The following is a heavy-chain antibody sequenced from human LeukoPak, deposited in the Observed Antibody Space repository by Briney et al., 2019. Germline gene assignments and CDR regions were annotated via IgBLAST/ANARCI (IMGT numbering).Heavy chain of an antibody. D-gene: IGHD3-22*01. CDR1: GFIVSDNC. J-gene: IGHJ4*02. Sequence: GGSLRLSCTASGFIVSDNCMSWVRQAPGKGLEWVSLIYSLGDTYYADSVKGRFTISRDNSKNTLYLQMNSLRAEDTAVYYCAKDPTGYYYDSSGYYPNDYWGQGTLVTVSS. CDR2: IYSLGDT. V-gene: IGHV3-66*03. CDR3: AKDPTGYYYDSSGYYPNDY.